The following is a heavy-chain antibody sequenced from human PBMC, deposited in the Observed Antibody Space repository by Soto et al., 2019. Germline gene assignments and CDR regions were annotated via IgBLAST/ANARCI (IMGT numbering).Heavy chain of an antibody. CDR2: ISGSGGGT. D-gene: IGHD6-19*01. Sequence: GGSLRLSCAASGFTFSSYAMSWVRQAPGKGLEWVSAISGSGGGTYYADSVKGRFTISRDNSKNTLYLQMNSLRAEDTAVYYCAKDTAVAGTNYWGQGTLVTVSS. V-gene: IGHV3-23*01. J-gene: IGHJ4*02. CDR3: AKDTAVAGTNY. CDR1: GFTFSSYA.